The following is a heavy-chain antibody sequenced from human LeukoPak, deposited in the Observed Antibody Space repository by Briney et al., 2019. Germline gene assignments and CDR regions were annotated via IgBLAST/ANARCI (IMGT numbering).Heavy chain of an antibody. D-gene: IGHD1-26*01. CDR3: AKASRILGGSIPSHFAY. Sequence: GGSLRLSCAASGFTFSNYGMYWVRQAPGKGLEGVSVISYDGKSKYYAGSVKGRFTISRDNSKSTLYLQMDSPRPTDPSISYCAKASRILGGSIPSHFAYWGQPTLLTVSA. J-gene: IGHJ1*01. V-gene: IGHV3-30*18. CDR1: GFTFSNYG. CDR2: ISYDGKSK.